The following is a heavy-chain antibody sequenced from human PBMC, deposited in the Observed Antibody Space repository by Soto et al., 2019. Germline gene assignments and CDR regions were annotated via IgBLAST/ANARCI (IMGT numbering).Heavy chain of an antibody. V-gene: IGHV3-23*01. CDR1: GFTFSSYA. CDR3: AKGAPITMIVVVITRGLDAFDI. Sequence: GGSLRLSCAASGFTFSSYAMSWVRQAPGKGLEWVSAISGSGGSTYYADSVKGRFTISRDNSKNTLYLQMNSLRAEDTAVYYCAKGAPITMIVVVITRGLDAFDIWGQGTMVTVSS. D-gene: IGHD3-22*01. CDR2: ISGSGGST. J-gene: IGHJ3*02.